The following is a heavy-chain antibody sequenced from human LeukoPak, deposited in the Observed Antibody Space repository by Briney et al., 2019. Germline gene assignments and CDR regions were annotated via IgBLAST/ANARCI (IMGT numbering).Heavy chain of an antibody. CDR2: IYYSGST. CDR3: ASTIVVVPAAIPPFDAFDI. Sequence: TSETLSLTCTVSGGSISSSSYYWGWIRQPPGKGLEWIGSIYYSGSTYYNPSLKSRVTISVDTSKNQCALKLSSVTAADTAVYYCASTIVVVPAAIPPFDAFDIWGQGTMVTVSS. J-gene: IGHJ3*02. V-gene: IGHV4-39*01. D-gene: IGHD2-2*02. CDR1: GGSISSSSYY.